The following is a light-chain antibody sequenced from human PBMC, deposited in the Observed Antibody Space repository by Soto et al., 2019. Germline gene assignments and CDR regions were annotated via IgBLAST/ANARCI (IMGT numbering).Light chain of an antibody. CDR3: SSYTSSSTLVV. CDR2: EVS. V-gene: IGLV2-14*01. Sequence: QSALTQPASVSGSPGQSITISCTGTSSDVGGYNYVSWYQQHPGKAPKLMIYEVSNGPSGVSNRFSGSKSGNTASLTISGLQAEDEADYYCSSYTSSSTLVVFGTGTKLTVL. J-gene: IGLJ1*01. CDR1: SSDVGGYNY.